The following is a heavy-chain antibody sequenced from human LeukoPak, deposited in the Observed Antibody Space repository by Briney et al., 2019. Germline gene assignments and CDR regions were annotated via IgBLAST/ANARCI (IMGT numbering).Heavy chain of an antibody. V-gene: IGHV4-34*01. CDR2: INHSGST. CDR3: ASFAEIWFGDNWFDP. Sequence: SETLSLTCAVYGGSFSGYYWSWIRQPPGEGLEWVGEINHSGSTNYNPSLKSRVTISVDTSKNQFSLKLSSVTAADTAVYYCASFAEIWFGDNWFDPWGQGTLVTVSS. CDR1: GGSFSGYY. J-gene: IGHJ5*02. D-gene: IGHD3-10*01.